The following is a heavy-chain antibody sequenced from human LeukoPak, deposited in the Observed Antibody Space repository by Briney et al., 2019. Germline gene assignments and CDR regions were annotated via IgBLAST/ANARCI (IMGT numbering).Heavy chain of an antibody. V-gene: IGHV3-23*01. J-gene: IGHJ4*02. Sequence: GGSLRLSCAASGLTFSSSAMSWVRQAPGKGLEWVSQISGSGGTSHYADSVKGRFTISRDNSKSTLILQMNSLRVEDTALYYCTKRVKYGGTWDHFADWGQGTLVTVSS. CDR2: ISGSGGTS. D-gene: IGHD1-26*01. CDR3: TKRVKYGGTWDHFAD. CDR1: GLTFSSSA.